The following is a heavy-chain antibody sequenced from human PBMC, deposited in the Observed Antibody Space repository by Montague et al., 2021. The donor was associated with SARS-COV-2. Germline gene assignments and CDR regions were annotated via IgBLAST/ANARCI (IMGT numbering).Heavy chain of an antibody. D-gene: IGHD3-9*01. CDR3: ARDPPYFDSGGFLDY. V-gene: IGHV3-30-3*01. J-gene: IGHJ4*02. CDR1: GFTFSSYA. CDR2: ISYDGSNK. Sequence: SLRLSCAASGFTFSSYAMHWVRQAPGKGLEWVAVISYDGSNKYYADSVKSRFTISRDNSKNTLYLQMNSLRAEDTAVYYCARDPPYFDSGGFLDYWGQGTLVTVSS.